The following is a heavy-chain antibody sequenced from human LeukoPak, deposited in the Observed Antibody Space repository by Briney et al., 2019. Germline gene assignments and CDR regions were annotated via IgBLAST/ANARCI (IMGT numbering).Heavy chain of an antibody. D-gene: IGHD3-22*01. CDR3: AKGSQAYYDSSGSFYYYYYMDV. V-gene: IGHV1-2*02. CDR1: GYTFTGYY. Sequence: ASVKVSCKASGYTFTGYYMHWVRQAPGQGLEWMGWINPNSGGTNYAQKFQGRVTMTRDTSIGTAYMELSRLRSDDTAVYYCAKGSQAYYDSSGSFYYYYYMDVWAKGTTVTISS. J-gene: IGHJ6*03. CDR2: INPNSGGT.